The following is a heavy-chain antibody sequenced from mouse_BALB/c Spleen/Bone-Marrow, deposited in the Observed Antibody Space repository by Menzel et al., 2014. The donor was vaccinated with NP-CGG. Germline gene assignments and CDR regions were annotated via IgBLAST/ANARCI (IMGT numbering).Heavy chain of an antibody. CDR2: ISSGSSTI. J-gene: IGHJ1*01. V-gene: IGHV5-17*02. D-gene: IGHD1-1*01. Sequence: EVQLVESGGGLVQPGGSRKLSCAASGFTFSSFGMHWARQAPEKGLEWVAYISSGSSTIYYADTVKGRFTISRDNPKNTLFLQMTSLRSEDTAMYYCARSISHYYGSNGYFDVWGAGTTVTVSS. CDR1: GFTFSSFG. CDR3: ARSISHYYGSNGYFDV.